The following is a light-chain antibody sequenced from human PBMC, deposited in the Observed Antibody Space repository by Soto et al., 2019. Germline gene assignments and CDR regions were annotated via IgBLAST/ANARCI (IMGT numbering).Light chain of an antibody. V-gene: IGKV3-11*01. Sequence: EIGLTRSPATLSLSPGERATLSCRASQSVSSYLAWYQQKPGQAPRLLIYDASNRATGIPARFSGSGSGTDFTLTISSLEPEDFAVYFCQQYGNSITFGQGTRLEI. CDR1: QSVSSY. J-gene: IGKJ5*01. CDR3: QQYGNSIT. CDR2: DAS.